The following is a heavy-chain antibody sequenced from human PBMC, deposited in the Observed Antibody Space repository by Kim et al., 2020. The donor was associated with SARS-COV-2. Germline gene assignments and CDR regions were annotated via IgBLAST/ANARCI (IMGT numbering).Heavy chain of an antibody. Sequence: GGSLRLSCAASGFTFSSYSMNWVRQAPGKGLEWVSSISSSSSYIYYADSVKGRFTISRDNAKNSLYLQMNSLRAEDTAVYYCARSSSSWEVDYYYYGMDVWGQGTTVTVSS. CDR2: ISSSSSYI. V-gene: IGHV3-21*01. CDR3: ARSSSSWEVDYYYYGMDV. CDR1: GFTFSSYS. D-gene: IGHD6-13*01. J-gene: IGHJ6*02.